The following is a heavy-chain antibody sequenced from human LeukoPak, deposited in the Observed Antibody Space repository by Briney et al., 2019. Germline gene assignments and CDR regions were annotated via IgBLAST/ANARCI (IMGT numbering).Heavy chain of an antibody. V-gene: IGHV3-20*04. CDR1: GLTLDDYG. J-gene: IGHJ4*02. D-gene: IGHD2-2*01. CDR2: INWNGGST. Sequence: PGGSLRLSCAASGLTLDDYGMSWVPQAPGKGREWVSDINWNGGSTGYADSVKGRFTISRDNAKNSLYLQMNSLRAEDTALYCCAREQACSSTSCAYFDYWGQGTLVTVSS. CDR3: AREQACSSTSCAYFDY.